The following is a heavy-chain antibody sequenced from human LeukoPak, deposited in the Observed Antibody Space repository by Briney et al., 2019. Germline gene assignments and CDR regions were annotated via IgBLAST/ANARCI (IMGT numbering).Heavy chain of an antibody. CDR3: AKAGATPFDH. J-gene: IGHJ4*02. V-gene: IGHV3-21*01. D-gene: IGHD1-26*01. CDR2: ISSSSTYI. Sequence: PGGSLRLSCAASGFTFSSYTMNWVRQAPGKGLEWVSSISSSSTYINYADSVKGRFTISRDNSKNTLYLQMNSLRAEDTAVYYCAKAGATPFDHWGQGTLVTVSS. CDR1: GFTFSSYT.